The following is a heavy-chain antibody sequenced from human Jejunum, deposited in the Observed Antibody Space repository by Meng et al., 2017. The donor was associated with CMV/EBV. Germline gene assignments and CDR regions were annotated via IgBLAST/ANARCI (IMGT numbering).Heavy chain of an antibody. CDR2: ISPTSDYI. CDR1: SSYG. Sequence: SSYGMNWVGQGPGKGLEWVSSISPTSDYIYYADSLQGRFTISRDNAKNSVYLQLNSLRAEDTAVYYCARRSCTTMFCESRDAFDVWGQGTMVTVSS. V-gene: IGHV3-21*06. J-gene: IGHJ3*01. D-gene: IGHD3-9*01. CDR3: ARRSCTTMFCESRDAFDV.